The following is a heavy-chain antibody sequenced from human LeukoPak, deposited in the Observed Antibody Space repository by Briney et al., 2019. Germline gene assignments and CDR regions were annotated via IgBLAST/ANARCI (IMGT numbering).Heavy chain of an antibody. J-gene: IGHJ6*04. Sequence: GGSLRLSCTASGFTFRAHWMTWVRQAPGKGLEWVANINHDGTEKNSIDSVKGRFTISRDNTMNSLYLQMNSLGAEDAAVYFCARDGYNYAMDVWGKGTTVTVSS. D-gene: IGHD2-2*02. V-gene: IGHV3-7*03. CDR2: INHDGTEK. CDR3: ARDGYNYAMDV. CDR1: GFTFRAHW.